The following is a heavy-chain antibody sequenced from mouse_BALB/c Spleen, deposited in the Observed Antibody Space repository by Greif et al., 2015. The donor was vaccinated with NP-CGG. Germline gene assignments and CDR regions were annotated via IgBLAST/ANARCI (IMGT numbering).Heavy chain of an antibody. V-gene: IGHV2-9*02. J-gene: IGHJ3*01. CDR3: ARAKY. CDR1: GFSLTSYG. Sequence: QVQLQQPGPGLVAPSQSLSITCTVSGFSLTSYGVHWVRQPPGKGLEWLGVIWAGGSTNYNSALMSRLSISKDNSKSQALLNMDNLPTEDSVMFYCARAKYWGEENLVTVSA. CDR2: IWAGGST.